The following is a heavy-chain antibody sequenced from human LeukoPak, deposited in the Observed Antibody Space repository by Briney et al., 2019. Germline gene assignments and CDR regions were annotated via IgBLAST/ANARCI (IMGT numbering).Heavy chain of an antibody. CDR3: AKNVRYDFWSGPIGTNYYYYGMDV. CDR1: GYTFTCYY. D-gene: IGHD3-3*01. CDR2: INPNSGGT. J-gene: IGHJ6*02. Sequence: ASVKVSCKASGYTFTCYYMHWVRQAPGQGLEWMGWINPNSGGTNYAQKFQGRVTMTRDTSISTAYMELSRLRSDDTAVYYCAKNVRYDFWSGPIGTNYYYYGMDVWGQGTTVTVSS. V-gene: IGHV1-2*02.